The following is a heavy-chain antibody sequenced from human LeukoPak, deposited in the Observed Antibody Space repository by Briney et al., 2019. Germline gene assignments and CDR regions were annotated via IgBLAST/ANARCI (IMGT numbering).Heavy chain of an antibody. D-gene: IGHD6-19*01. CDR1: GYTFTSYY. V-gene: IGHV1-46*01. J-gene: IGHJ4*02. CDR2: INPSGGST. Sequence: ASVKVSCKASGYTFTSYYMHWVRQAPGQGLEWMGIINPSGGSTSYAQKFQGRVTMTRDTSTSTVYTELSSLRSEDTAVYYCARGEDSSGDLALDYFDYWGQGTLVTVSS. CDR3: ARGEDSSGDLALDYFDY.